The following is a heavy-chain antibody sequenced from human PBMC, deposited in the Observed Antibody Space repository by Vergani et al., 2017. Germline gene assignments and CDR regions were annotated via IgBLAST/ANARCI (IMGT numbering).Heavy chain of an antibody. J-gene: IGHJ5*02. CDR1: GSPVIATS. CDR3: ARGNYYGSGTYVDP. CDR2: IYSGDET. D-gene: IGHD3-10*01. V-gene: IGHV3-66*02. Sequence: ELQLVESGVGLFKPGGSLRLSCPASGSPVIATSMTWVGQPPGKGLEWVSHIYSGDETYYADSVKGRVTISRDTSKNTLHLQINNLRVEDTAVYYCARGNYYGSGTYVDPWGQGTLVTVSS.